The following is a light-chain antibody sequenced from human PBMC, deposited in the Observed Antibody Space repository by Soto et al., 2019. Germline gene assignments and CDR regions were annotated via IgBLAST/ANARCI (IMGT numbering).Light chain of an antibody. CDR2: EVS. Sequence: QSALTQPPSASGSPGQSVTISCTGTSSDIGGYNYVSWYQQHPGKAPELMIYEVSKRPSGVPDRFSGSKSGNTASLTVSGLQAEDEADYCCRLYAGTLASVYGTG. CDR3: RLYAGTLASV. CDR1: SSDIGGYNY. J-gene: IGLJ1*01. V-gene: IGLV2-8*01.